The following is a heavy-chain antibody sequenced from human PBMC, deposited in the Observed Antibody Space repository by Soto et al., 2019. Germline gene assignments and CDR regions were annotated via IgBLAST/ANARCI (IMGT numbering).Heavy chain of an antibody. CDR1: GYIFTNHY. CDR3: ARDGSGSSHLNDY. J-gene: IGHJ4*02. D-gene: IGHD3-10*01. V-gene: IGHV1-46*01. Sequence: ASVKVSCKASGYIFTNHYIHWVRQAPGQGLEWMGIINPSGGSTNYLQKFQGRITMTRDTSTSTVYMELSSLRSEDTAVYFCARDGSGSSHLNDYWGQGTLVTVSS. CDR2: INPSGGST.